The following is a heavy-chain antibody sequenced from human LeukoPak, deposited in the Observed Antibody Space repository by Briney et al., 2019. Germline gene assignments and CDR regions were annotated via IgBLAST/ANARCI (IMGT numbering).Heavy chain of an antibody. CDR3: ARDRGYCSSTSCYDDAFDI. CDR1: GFTFSSYW. J-gene: IGHJ3*02. Sequence: PGGSLRLSCAASGFTFSSYWMSWVRQAPGKGLEWVANIKQDGSEKYYVDSVKGRFTISRDNAKNSLYLQLNSLRAEDTAVYYCARDRGYCSSTSCYDDAFDIWGQGTMVTVSS. V-gene: IGHV3-7*01. CDR2: IKQDGSEK. D-gene: IGHD2-2*01.